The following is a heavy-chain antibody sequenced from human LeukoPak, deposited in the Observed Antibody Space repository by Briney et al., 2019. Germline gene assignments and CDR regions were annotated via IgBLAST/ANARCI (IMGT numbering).Heavy chain of an antibody. CDR2: INHSGST. CDR1: GESFSGYY. Sequence: PAETLSLTCSAYGESFSGYYWSWIRQPPGKGLDFIGEINHSGSTNYNPSLKSRVTISVDTSQNQSSLPLSSVTAAAPAVYYCARGTRARSSSWPARFDSWGQGTLVTVSS. V-gene: IGHV4-34*01. CDR3: ARGTRARSSSWPARFDS. D-gene: IGHD6-13*01. J-gene: IGHJ4*02.